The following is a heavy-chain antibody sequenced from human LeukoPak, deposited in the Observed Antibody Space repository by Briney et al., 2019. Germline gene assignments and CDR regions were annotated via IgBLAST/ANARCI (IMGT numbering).Heavy chain of an antibody. V-gene: IGHV3-15*07. J-gene: IGHJ4*02. Sequence: GGSLRLSCAGSGFIFSSAWMNWVRQAPGKGLEWVGLIKSNTNGGTMAYAAPVKGRFTISRDDSKNTLYLQMDSLKTEDTGVYYCTTEYWGSNYWGQGTLVTVSS. CDR2: IKSNTNGGTM. CDR3: TTEYWGSNY. CDR1: GFIFSSAW. D-gene: IGHD7-27*01.